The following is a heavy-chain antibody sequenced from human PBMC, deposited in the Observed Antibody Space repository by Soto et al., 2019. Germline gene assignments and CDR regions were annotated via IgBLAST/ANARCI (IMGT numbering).Heavy chain of an antibody. V-gene: IGHV5-10-1*01. D-gene: IGHD3-16*02. J-gene: IGHJ4*02. CDR2: IDPSDSYT. CDR3: ARHPFGAFGGVIDYYFDY. Sequence: GESLKISCKGSGYSFTSYWISWVRQMPGKGLEWMGRIDPSDSYTNYSPSFQGHVTISADKSISTAYLQWSSLKASDTAMYYCARHPFGAFGGVIDYYFDYWGQGTLVTVSS. CDR1: GYSFTSYW.